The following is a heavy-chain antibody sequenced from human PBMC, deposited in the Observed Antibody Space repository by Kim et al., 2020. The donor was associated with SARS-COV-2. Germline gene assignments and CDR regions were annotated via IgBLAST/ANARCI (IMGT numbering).Heavy chain of an antibody. D-gene: IGHD1-26*01. V-gene: IGHV3-33*06. CDR2: IWYDGSNK. Sequence: GGSLRLSCAASGFTFSSYAMHWVRQAPGKGLEWVAVIWYDGSNKYYADSVKGRFTISRDNSKNTLYLQMNSLRAEDTAVYYCAKDRVSGSYYVDYWGQGTLVTVSS. J-gene: IGHJ4*02. CDR1: GFTFSSYA. CDR3: AKDRVSGSYYVDY.